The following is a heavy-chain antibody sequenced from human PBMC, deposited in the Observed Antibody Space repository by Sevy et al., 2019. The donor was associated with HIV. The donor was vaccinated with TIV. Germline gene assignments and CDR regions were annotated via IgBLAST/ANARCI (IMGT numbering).Heavy chain of an antibody. D-gene: IGHD1-26*01. J-gene: IGHJ4*02. CDR3: AGENAWGRGYS. Sequence: SETLSLTCTVSGGSITSLYWDWIRQPPGKGLEWIANIYYNGNINYNPSLKSRVTLSLDTSKNQFSLRLSSVTAAGTAMYYCAGENAWGRGYSWGQGTLVTVSS. CDR2: IYYNGNI. CDR1: GGSITSLY. V-gene: IGHV4-59*08.